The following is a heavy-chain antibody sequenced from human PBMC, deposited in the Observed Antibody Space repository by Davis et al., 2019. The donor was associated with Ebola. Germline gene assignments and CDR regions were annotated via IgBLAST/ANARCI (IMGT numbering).Heavy chain of an antibody. J-gene: IGHJ4*02. D-gene: IGHD5-24*01. CDR2: IYYSGSA. CDR3: VRGDGRFDY. V-gene: IGHV4-59*01. Sequence: SETLSLTCTVSGGSISSYYWSWIRQPPGKGLEWIGYIYYSGSANYNPSLKSRVTISVDTSKNQFSLNLSSVTAADTAVYYCVRGDGRFDYWGQGALVTVSS. CDR1: GGSISSYY.